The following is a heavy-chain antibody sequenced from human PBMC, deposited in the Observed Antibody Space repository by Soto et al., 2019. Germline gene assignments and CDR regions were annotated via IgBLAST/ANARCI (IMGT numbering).Heavy chain of an antibody. Sequence: SETLSLTCTVSGGSMKSYYWSWIRQTPGKGLEWIGYIYYSGSTKHNPSLKSRVTISIHMSNNQFSLDLTSVTAADTAVYYCARDQLGQPATFAVWGQGTMVTVSS. CDR3: ARDQLGQPATFAV. V-gene: IGHV4-59*01. D-gene: IGHD1-1*01. CDR2: IYYSGST. J-gene: IGHJ3*01. CDR1: GGSMKSYY.